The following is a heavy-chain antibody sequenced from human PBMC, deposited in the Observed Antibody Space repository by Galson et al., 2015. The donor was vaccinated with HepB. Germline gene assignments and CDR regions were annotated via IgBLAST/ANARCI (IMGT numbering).Heavy chain of an antibody. Sequence: SLRLSCAASGFTFDDYAMHWVRQAPGKGLEWVSGINWNSDTRTYADSVKGRFTISRDNAKNSLYLQMNSLRAEDTALYYCVKGGYYNNYAFADYWGRESWSPSPQ. V-gene: IGHV3-9*01. D-gene: IGHD4-11*01. CDR3: VKGGYYNNYAFADY. CDR2: INWNSDTR. CDR1: GFTFDDYA. J-gene: IGHJ4*02.